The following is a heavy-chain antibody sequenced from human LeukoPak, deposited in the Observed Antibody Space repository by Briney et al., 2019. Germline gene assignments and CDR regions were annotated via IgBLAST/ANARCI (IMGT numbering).Heavy chain of an antibody. D-gene: IGHD3-22*01. J-gene: IGHJ3*02. Sequence: GGSLRLSCAASGFTFSTSWMTWVRQPPGKGLEWVANIKEDGSEEYYVDSVKGRFTISRDNAKNSLYLQMNSLGAEDTAVYYCARDPYDTSPSYYAAFDIWGRGTMVTVP. CDR2: IKEDGSEE. CDR1: GFTFSTSW. V-gene: IGHV3-7*01. CDR3: ARDPYDTSPSYYAAFDI.